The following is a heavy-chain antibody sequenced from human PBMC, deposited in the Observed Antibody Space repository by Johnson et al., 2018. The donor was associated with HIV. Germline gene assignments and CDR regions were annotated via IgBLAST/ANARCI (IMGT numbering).Heavy chain of an antibody. CDR1: GITVSSNY. D-gene: IGHD5-18*01. Sequence: MLLVESGGGLAKPGGSLRLSCAASGITVSSNYMSWVRQAPGKGLEWVSVIFTVGDVYYADSVKGRFTIYRDNSKNFLYLQINSLRPEDTAVYYCARDGRDLVTRGSFDVWGQGTVVTVSS. V-gene: IGHV3-66*01. CDR3: ARDGRDLVTRGSFDV. CDR2: IFTVGDV. J-gene: IGHJ3*01.